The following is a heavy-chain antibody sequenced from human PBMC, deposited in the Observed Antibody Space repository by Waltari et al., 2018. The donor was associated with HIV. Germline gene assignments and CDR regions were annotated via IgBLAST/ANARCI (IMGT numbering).Heavy chain of an antibody. V-gene: IGHV3-30*18. J-gene: IGHJ6*02. CDR3: AKEETRVFSSTSFYYYYGMDV. D-gene: IGHD2-2*01. CDR1: GFIFSSYG. Sequence: QVQLVESGGGVVQPGRSLRISCAASGFIFSSYGLHWVRQAPGKGLEWVAVISYDGSNKYYADSVKGRFTISRDHSKNMLYLQMNSLRAEDTAVYYCAKEETRVFSSTSFYYYYGMDVWGQGTTVTVSS. CDR2: ISYDGSNK.